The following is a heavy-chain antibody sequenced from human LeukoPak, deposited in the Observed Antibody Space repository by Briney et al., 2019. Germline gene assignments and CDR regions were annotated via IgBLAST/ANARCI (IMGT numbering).Heavy chain of an antibody. CDR1: GGSISSSSYY. V-gene: IGHV4-39*01. CDR3: ARVRSGITMVRGVIIFDY. D-gene: IGHD3-10*01. CDR2: IYYSGST. Sequence: SETLSLTCTVSGGSISSSSYYWGWIRQPPGKGLEWIGSIYYSGSTYYNPSLKSRVTISVDTSKNQFSLKLSSVTAADTAVYYCARVRSGITMVRGVIIFDYWGQGTLVTVSS. J-gene: IGHJ4*02.